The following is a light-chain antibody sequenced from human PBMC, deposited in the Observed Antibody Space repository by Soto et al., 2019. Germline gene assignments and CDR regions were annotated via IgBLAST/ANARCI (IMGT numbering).Light chain of an antibody. CDR2: DAS. J-gene: IGKJ1*01. CDR1: QSISSW. CDR3: QQYNNYSWT. V-gene: IGKV1-5*01. Sequence: DIQMTQSPSTLCASIGDRVTLTCRASQSISSWLAWYQQKPGKAPKLLIYDASSLESGVPSRFSGSGSGTELTITISSLQPDDCETYDCQQYNNYSWTFGQGTKVDIK.